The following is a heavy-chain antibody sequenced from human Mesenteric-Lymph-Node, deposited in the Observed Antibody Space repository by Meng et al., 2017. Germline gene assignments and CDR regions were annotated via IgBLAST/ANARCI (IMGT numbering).Heavy chain of an antibody. V-gene: IGHV3-23*01. J-gene: IGHJ4*02. D-gene: IGHD2-21*02. CDR1: GFSFSSYA. CDR3: AKVDANLVTARGFFDH. CDR2: ISGSGVSK. Sequence: GGSLRLSCAASGFSFSSYAMGWVRQAPGKGLEWVSSISGSGVSKYYADSVRGRFTLSRDNSKSTLYLQMNSLRAEDTAVYYCAKVDANLVTARGFFDHWGQGTLVTVSS.